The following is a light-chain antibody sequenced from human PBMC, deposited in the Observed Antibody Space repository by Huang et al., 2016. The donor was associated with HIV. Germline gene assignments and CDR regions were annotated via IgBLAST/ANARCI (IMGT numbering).Light chain of an antibody. CDR3: QQYATSPYT. CDR2: GAS. V-gene: IGKV3-20*01. CDR1: QSVSSNF. Sequence: EIVLTQSPGTLSLAPGERATLSCRASQSVSSNFLAWYQQKPGQAPRLLIYGASSRATGVPDRFSGSGSGTDFTLTISRVEPEDFAVYHCQQYATSPYTFGQATRLEIK. J-gene: IGKJ2*01.